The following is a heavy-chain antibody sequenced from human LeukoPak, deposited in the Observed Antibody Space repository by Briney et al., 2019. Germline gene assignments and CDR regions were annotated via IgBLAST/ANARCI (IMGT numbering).Heavy chain of an antibody. CDR1: GFTFSSYA. V-gene: IGHV3-23*01. J-gene: IGHJ4*02. CDR2: ISGSGGST. CDR3: AKAREQLIGLDY. Sequence: PGGSLRLSCAASGFTFSSYAMSWVRQAPGKGLEWVSAISGSGGSTYYADSVKGRFTISRANSKNTLYLQMNSLRAKDTAVYYCAKAREQLIGLDYWGEGTLVTVSS. D-gene: IGHD1/OR15-1a*01.